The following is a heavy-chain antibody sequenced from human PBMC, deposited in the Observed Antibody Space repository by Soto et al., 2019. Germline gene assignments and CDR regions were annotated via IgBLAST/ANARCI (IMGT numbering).Heavy chain of an antibody. Sequence: PSETLSLTCTVSGGSITSGDYYWSWIRQPPGKGLEWIGYIYYSATTYYNPSLKSRLTISIDTSKNQFSLKLSSVTAADTAVYFCARGFRGVYFDFWGQGNLVTVSS. CDR3: ARGFRGVYFDF. CDR2: IYYSATT. CDR1: GGSITSGDYY. V-gene: IGHV4-30-4*01. D-gene: IGHD3-10*01. J-gene: IGHJ4*02.